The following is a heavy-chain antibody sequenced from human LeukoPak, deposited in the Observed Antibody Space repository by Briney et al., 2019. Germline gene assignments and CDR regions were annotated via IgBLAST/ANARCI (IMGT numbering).Heavy chain of an antibody. V-gene: IGHV4-61*01. Sequence: PSETLSLTCTVSGGSVSSDSYYWSWIRQPPGKGLEWIGFIYYSGNTNHNPSLKSRLTLSIDTSKNQFSLKLGSVTAADTAVYYCARAYSGEALDYWGQGTLVTVSS. CDR2: IYYSGNT. CDR1: GGSVSSDSYY. J-gene: IGHJ4*02. CDR3: ARAYSGEALDY. D-gene: IGHD2-21*01.